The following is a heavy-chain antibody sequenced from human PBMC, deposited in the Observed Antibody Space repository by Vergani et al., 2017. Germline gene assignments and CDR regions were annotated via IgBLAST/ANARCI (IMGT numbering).Heavy chain of an antibody. V-gene: IGHV4-39*01. CDR2: IYNSGNG. CDR1: GDSIISRSYY. Sequence: QMQLQESGPGLVKASETLSLTCTVSGDSIISRSYYWACLRQPPGKGLEWIGGIYNSGNGDSSSSLKSRVTISADTSRNQFSLRLTSVTAADTAVYYCASGKYYSDSTADFGGRYLDVWGGGTLVAVPS. CDR3: ASGKYYSDSTADFGGRYLDV. D-gene: IGHD3-16*01. J-gene: IGHJ2*01.